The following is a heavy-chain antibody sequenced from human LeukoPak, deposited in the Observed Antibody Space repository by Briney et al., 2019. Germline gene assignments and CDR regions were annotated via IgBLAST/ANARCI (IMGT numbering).Heavy chain of an antibody. J-gene: IGHJ5*02. D-gene: IGHD6-13*01. V-gene: IGHV3-23*01. CDR2: TSGSGGST. CDR3: AKDKPRYSSSWYVRFDP. CDR1: GFTFSSYA. Sequence: GGSLRRSCAASGFTFSSYAMSWVRQAPGKGLEWVSATSGSGGSTYYADSVKGRFTISRDNSKNTLYLQMNSLRAEDTAVYYCAKDKPRYSSSWYVRFDPWGQGTLVTVSS.